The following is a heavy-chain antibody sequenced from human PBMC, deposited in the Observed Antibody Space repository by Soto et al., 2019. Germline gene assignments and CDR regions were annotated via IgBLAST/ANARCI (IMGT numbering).Heavy chain of an antibody. CDR3: ARAEITMVRGVISWFDP. V-gene: IGHV4-30-4*01. D-gene: IGHD3-10*01. CDR2: IYYSGST. CDR1: GGSISSGDYY. Sequence: QVQVQESGPGLVKPSQTLSLTCTVSGGSISSGDYYWSWIRQPPGKRLEWIGYIYYSGSTYYNPSLKSRVTISVDTSKNQFSLKLSSVTAADTAVYYCARAEITMVRGVISWFDPWGQGTLVTVSS. J-gene: IGHJ5*02.